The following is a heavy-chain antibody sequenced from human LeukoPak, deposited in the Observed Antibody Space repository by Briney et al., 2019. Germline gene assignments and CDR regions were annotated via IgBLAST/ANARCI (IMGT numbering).Heavy chain of an antibody. CDR1: GGSFSGYY. D-gene: IGHD3-22*01. J-gene: IGHJ3*02. V-gene: IGHV4-34*01. CDR3: ARGVEYRYYYDSSGYPDAFDI. Sequence: KPSETLSFTCAVYGGSFSGYYWSWIRQPPGKGLEWIGEINHSGSTNYNPSLKSRVTISVDTSKNQFSLKLSSVTAADTAVYYCARGVEYRYYYDSSGYPDAFDIWGQGTMVTVSS. CDR2: INHSGST.